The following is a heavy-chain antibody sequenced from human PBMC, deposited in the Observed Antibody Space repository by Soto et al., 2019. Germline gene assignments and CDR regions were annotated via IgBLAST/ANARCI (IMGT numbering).Heavy chain of an antibody. CDR2: ISGRGDFT. J-gene: IGHJ4*02. CDR3: AKAGDTGNHYFDR. D-gene: IGHD5-18*01. V-gene: IGHV3-23*01. Sequence: EVHVLESGGGLVQPGGSLRLSCAASGFAFSSYAMSWVRQAPGKGLERVSSISGRGDFTYYADSVRVRFTVSRDNSMDTLSLQMNGLRAEDTAIYYCAKAGDTGNHYFDRWGQGTLVTVSS. CDR1: GFAFSSYA.